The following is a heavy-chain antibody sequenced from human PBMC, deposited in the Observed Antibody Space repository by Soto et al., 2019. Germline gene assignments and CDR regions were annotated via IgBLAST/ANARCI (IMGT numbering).Heavy chain of an antibody. V-gene: IGHV4-34*01. J-gene: IGHJ6*02. CDR2: INHSGST. Sequence: PSETLSLTCAVYGGSFSGYYWSWIRQPPGKGLEWIGEINHSGSTNYNPSLKSRVTMSVDTSKNQFSLKLASVTAADTAVYFCVREDDGGDRDYYGLDVWGQGTTVTVSS. CDR3: VREDDGGDRDYYGLDV. D-gene: IGHD2-21*02. CDR1: GGSFSGYY.